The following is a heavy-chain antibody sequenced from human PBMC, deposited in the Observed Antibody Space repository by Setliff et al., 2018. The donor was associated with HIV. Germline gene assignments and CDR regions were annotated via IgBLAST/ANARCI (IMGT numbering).Heavy chain of an antibody. J-gene: IGHJ6*03. CDR3: ARARLRNYYYYMDV. V-gene: IGHV3-11*04. CDR2: IYYSGSPI. Sequence: LSLTCTVSGGSISSGGYYWSWIRQHPGKGLEWIGYIYYSGSPIYYADSVKGRFTISRDNAEYSLHLQMNSLRAEDTAVYYCARARLRNYYYYMDVWAKGTTVTVSS. D-gene: IGHD5-12*01. CDR1: GGSISSGGYY.